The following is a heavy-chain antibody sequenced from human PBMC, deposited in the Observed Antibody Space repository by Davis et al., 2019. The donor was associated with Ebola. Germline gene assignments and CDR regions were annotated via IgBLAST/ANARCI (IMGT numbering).Heavy chain of an antibody. CDR3: ARERGIQLWLLAPDY. CDR1: GFTFSSNS. CDR2: ISSSSNYI. Sequence: GESLKISCAASGFTFSSNSMNWVRQAPGKGLEWVSFISSSSNYIYYADSVKGRFTVSRDNAKNSLYLQMNSLRDEDTAVYYCARERGIQLWLLAPDYWGQGTLVTVSS. J-gene: IGHJ4*02. V-gene: IGHV3-21*01. D-gene: IGHD5-18*01.